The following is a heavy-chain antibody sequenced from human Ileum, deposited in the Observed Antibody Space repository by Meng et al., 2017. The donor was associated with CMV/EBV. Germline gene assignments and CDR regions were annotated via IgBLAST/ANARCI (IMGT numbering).Heavy chain of an antibody. Sequence: VHQLQSGGGVKNLGASVKASFKASGYTFSSYSFSWVRQAPGQGLEWMGWISAYNGDIKYAQKFRDRVTMTTDTSTSTAYMDLRGLRSDDTAVYYCARDHASSSQLLDYWGQGTLVTVSS. J-gene: IGHJ4*02. CDR3: ARDHASSSQLLDY. CDR1: GYTFSSYS. D-gene: IGHD6-6*01. CDR2: ISAYNGDI. V-gene: IGHV1-18*04.